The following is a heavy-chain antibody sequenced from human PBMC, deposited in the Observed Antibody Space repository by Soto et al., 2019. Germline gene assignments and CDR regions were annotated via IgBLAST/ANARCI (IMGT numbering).Heavy chain of an antibody. V-gene: IGHV3-23*01. J-gene: IGHJ4*02. Sequence: GGSLRLSCAASGFTFSSYAMSWVRQAPGKGLEWVSAISGSGGSTYYADSVKGRFTISRDNSKNTLYLQMNSLRAEDTAVYYCAKDRSSGYSYGRYFDYWGQGTLVTVSP. CDR2: ISGSGGST. D-gene: IGHD5-18*01. CDR3: AKDRSSGYSYGRYFDY. CDR1: GFTFSSYA.